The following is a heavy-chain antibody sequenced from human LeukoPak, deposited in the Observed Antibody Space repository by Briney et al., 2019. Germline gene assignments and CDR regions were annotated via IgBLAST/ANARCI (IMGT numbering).Heavy chain of an antibody. CDR3: ARDKHYDSSGYPQNFDY. CDR2: INWNGGST. V-gene: IGHV3-20*04. J-gene: IGHJ4*02. D-gene: IGHD3-22*01. Sequence: GGSLRLSCAASGFTFDDYGMSWVRQAPGKGLEWVSGINWNGGSTGYADSVKGRFTISRDNAKNSLYPQMNSLRAEDTALYYCARDKHYDSSGYPQNFDYWGQGTLVTVSS. CDR1: GFTFDDYG.